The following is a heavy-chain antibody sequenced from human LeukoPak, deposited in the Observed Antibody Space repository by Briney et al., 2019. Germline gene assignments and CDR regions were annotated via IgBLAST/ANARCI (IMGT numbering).Heavy chain of an antibody. D-gene: IGHD3-9*01. V-gene: IGHV3-9*01. CDR1: GFTFDDYA. J-gene: IGHJ4*02. Sequence: PGGSLRLSCAASGFTFDDYAMHWVRQAPGKGLEWVSGISWNSGSIGYADSVKGRFTISRDNAKNSLYLQMNSLRAEDTALCYCAKDMKVDILTGYFDYWGQGTLVTVSS. CDR3: AKDMKVDILTGYFDY. CDR2: ISWNSGSI.